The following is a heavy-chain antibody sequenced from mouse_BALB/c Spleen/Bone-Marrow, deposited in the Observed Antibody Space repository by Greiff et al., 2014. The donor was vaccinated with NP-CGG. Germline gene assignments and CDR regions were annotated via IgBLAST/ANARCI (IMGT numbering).Heavy chain of an antibody. CDR1: GYTFTSYW. Sequence: QVQLKESGAELAKPGASVKMSCKASGYTFTSYWMHWVKQRLGQGLEWIGYINPSTGYTEYNQKFKDKATLTADKSSSTAYMQLSSLTSEDSAVYYCARSRTGTYFDYWGQGTTLTVSS. J-gene: IGHJ2*01. CDR2: INPSTGYT. CDR3: ARSRTGTYFDY. V-gene: IGHV1-7*01. D-gene: IGHD4-1*01.